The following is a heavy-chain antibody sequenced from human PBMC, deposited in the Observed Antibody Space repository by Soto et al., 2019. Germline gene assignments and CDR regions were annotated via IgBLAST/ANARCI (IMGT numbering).Heavy chain of an antibody. CDR2: INPSGGST. CDR3: ARDFTRTVIVGSYTYYYYYGMDV. CDR1: GYTFTSYY. V-gene: IGHV1-46*01. D-gene: IGHD1-26*01. Sequence: GASVKVSCKASGYTFTSYYMHWVRQAPGQGLEWMGIINPSGGSTSYAQKFQGRVTMTRATTTSTVYMELSSLRSEDTAVYYCARDFTRTVIVGSYTYYYYYGMDVWGQGTTVTVSS. J-gene: IGHJ6*02.